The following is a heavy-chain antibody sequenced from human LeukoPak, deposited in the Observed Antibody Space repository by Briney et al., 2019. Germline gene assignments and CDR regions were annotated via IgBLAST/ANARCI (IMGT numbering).Heavy chain of an antibody. CDR2: INHSGST. Sequence: SETLSLACAVYGGSFSGYYWSWIRQPPGKGLEWIGEINHSGSTNYNPSLKSRVTISVDKSKNQFSLKLSSVTAADTAVYYCARGSGYFGYDYWGQGTLVTVSS. D-gene: IGHD3-22*01. J-gene: IGHJ4*02. CDR3: ARGSGYFGYDY. V-gene: IGHV4-34*01. CDR1: GGSFSGYY.